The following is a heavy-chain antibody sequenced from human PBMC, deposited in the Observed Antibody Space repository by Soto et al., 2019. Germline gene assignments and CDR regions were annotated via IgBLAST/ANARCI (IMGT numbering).Heavy chain of an antibody. CDR2: IYTSVST. V-gene: IGHV4-4*07. J-gene: IGHJ3*02. Sequence: SETLSLTCSVSGGSINSYYWSWIRQPAGKGLEWIGRIYTSVSTNYNPSLKSRVTMSVDTYKKQFSLKLSSVTAADTAVYYCARYHSGGAFHIWGHGTRVTFSS. CDR1: GGSINSYY. D-gene: IGHD2-2*01. CDR3: ARYHSGGAFHI.